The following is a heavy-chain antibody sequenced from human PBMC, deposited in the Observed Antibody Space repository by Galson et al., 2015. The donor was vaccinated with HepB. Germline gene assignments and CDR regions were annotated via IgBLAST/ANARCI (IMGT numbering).Heavy chain of an antibody. CDR3: AKDISGFSSGWDY. CDR2: ISFDGSNK. CDR1: GFTFSTYG. Sequence: SLRLSCAASGFTFSTYGMHWVRQAPGKGLEWVAVISFDGSNKYYADSVKGRFTISRDNSKNTLYLQMNSLRAEDTALYYCAKDISGFSSGWDYWGQGTLVTVSS. V-gene: IGHV3-30*18. J-gene: IGHJ4*02. D-gene: IGHD6-19*01.